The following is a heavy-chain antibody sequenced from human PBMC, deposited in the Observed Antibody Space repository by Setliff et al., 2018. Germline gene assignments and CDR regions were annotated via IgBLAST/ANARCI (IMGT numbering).Heavy chain of an antibody. J-gene: IGHJ3*02. CDR3: ARLPGYCIGGTCSGYYTFDI. Sequence: SETLSLTCTVSGGSLSSSSYYWGWLRQTPGKGLEWIGSINYTGNTYYNPSLESRVTISVDTSKNQFSLNLRSVTAADTAVFYCARLPGYCIGGTCSGYYTFDIWGQGTMVTVSS. CDR2: INYTGNT. D-gene: IGHD2-15*01. V-gene: IGHV4-39*01. CDR1: GGSLSSSSYY.